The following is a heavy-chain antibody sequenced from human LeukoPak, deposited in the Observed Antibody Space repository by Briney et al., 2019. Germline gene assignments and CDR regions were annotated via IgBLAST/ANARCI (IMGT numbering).Heavy chain of an antibody. Sequence: KPSETLSLTCAVYGGSFSGYYWSWIRQPPGKGLEWIGEINHIGSTNYNPSLKSRVTISVDTSKNQFSLKLSSVTAADTAVYYCAGGYITIFGGVIKGTYGMDVWGQGTTVTVSS. V-gene: IGHV4-34*01. CDR2: INHIGST. CDR1: GGSFSGYY. J-gene: IGHJ6*02. D-gene: IGHD3-3*01. CDR3: AGGYITIFGGVIKGTYGMDV.